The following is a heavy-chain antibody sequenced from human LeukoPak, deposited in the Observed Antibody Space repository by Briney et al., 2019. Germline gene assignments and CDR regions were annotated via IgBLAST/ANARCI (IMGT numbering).Heavy chain of an antibody. CDR3: ARDVEGSSWSN. D-gene: IGHD6-13*01. V-gene: IGHV3-33*01. Sequence: GGSLRLSCAASGFTFSSYGMHWVRQAPGKGLEGVAVIWYDGSNKYYADSVKGRFTISRDNSKNTLYLQMNSLRAEDTAVYYCARDVEGSSWSNWGQGTLVTVSS. CDR1: GFTFSSYG. J-gene: IGHJ4*02. CDR2: IWYDGSNK.